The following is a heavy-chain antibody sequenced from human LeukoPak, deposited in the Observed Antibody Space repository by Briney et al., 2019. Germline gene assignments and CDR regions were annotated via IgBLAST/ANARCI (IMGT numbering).Heavy chain of an antibody. V-gene: IGHV4-4*07. CDR3: ARLYSSRRGEGFGP. Sequence: SETLSLTCTVSSDSITTYYWGWIRQPAGEGLEWIGHTYTNGNTNYNPSLKSRVTMSVDTSKNQFSLNVNSVTAADTAVYYCARLYSSRRGEGFGPWGQGTLVTVSS. CDR1: SDSITTYY. D-gene: IGHD6-13*01. CDR2: TYTNGNT. J-gene: IGHJ5*02.